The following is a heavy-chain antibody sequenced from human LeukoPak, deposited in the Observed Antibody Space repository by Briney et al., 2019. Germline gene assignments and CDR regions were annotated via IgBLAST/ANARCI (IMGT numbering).Heavy chain of an antibody. CDR2: IYTSGST. CDR3: ARVFSVVRGITSDAFDI. Sequence: SETLSLTCAVSSGSISSYYWSWIRQPAGKGLEWIGRIYTSGSTTYNPSLEGRVTMSLDTSKSQFSLTLSSVTAADTAVYYCARVFSVVRGITSDAFDIWGQGTMVTVSS. J-gene: IGHJ3*02. D-gene: IGHD3-10*01. CDR1: SGSISSYY. V-gene: IGHV4-4*07.